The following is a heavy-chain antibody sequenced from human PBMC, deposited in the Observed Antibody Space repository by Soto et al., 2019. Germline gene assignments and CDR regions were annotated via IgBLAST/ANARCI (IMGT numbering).Heavy chain of an antibody. Sequence: QVQLVQSGAEVKDSGASVKVSCKASGYTFTGYYIHWVRQAPGQGLEWVGEISPKSGETRYGQKFQGRVTMTKDTSINTVYMELSNLSPDDTAVYYCGRGRSGELVVFYWGQGTLVTVHS. J-gene: IGHJ4*02. CDR1: GYTFTGYY. CDR2: ISPKSGET. V-gene: IGHV1-2*02. D-gene: IGHD1-7*01. CDR3: GRGRSGELVVFY.